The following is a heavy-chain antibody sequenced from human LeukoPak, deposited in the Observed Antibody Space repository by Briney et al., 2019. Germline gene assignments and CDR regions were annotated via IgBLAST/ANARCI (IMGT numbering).Heavy chain of an antibody. CDR2: IYYTGST. D-gene: IGHD2-2*01. CDR1: GGSIDSYY. CDR3: TRVYQSAEYYFDY. V-gene: IGHV4-59*01. Sequence: PSETLSLTCTVSGGSIDSYYWSWIRQPPGKGLEWIGYIYYTGSTEYHPSLKSRVTISLDTSKNQFSLKLTSVTAADTAVYYCTRVYQSAEYYFDYWGQGNLVSVSS. J-gene: IGHJ4*02.